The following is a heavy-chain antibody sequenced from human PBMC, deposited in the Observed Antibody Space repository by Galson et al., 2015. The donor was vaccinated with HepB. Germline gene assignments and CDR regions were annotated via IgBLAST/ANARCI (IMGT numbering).Heavy chain of an antibody. Sequence: SVKVSCKVSGYTLNDLSMHWLRQAPGKGPEWMGGYDPEDGKIIYAQKFQGRISVTEDTSTDTAYMELSSLKSEDTAVYYCATWGGDCSGGTCYPPEIFYYYGLDVWGQGTTVTVSS. J-gene: IGHJ6*02. V-gene: IGHV1-24*01. CDR3: ATWGGDCSGGTCYPPEIFYYYGLDV. CDR1: GYTLNDLS. D-gene: IGHD2-15*01. CDR2: YDPEDGKI.